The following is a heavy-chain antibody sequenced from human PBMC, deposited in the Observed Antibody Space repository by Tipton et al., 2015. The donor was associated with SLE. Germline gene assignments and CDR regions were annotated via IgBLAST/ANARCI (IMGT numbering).Heavy chain of an antibody. CDR3: ARHYGGGSLAY. V-gene: IGHV4-39*07. CDR2: ISSSGRD. CDR1: GDFISDSSFH. D-gene: IGHD3-16*01. Sequence: GLVKPSETLSLTCSVSGDFISDSSFHWGWIRQPPGKGLEWIGSISSSGRDYYNPSLRSRVTISGDTSKNQFSLNLSSVTAADTAMYYCARHYGGGSLAYWGQGTLVTVSS. J-gene: IGHJ4*02.